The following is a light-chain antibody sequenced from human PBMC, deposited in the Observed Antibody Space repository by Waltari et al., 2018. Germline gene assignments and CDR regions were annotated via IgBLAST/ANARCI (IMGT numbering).Light chain of an antibody. Sequence: DLQMTQSPSTLSASVGDRVTITCRASQSISSWLAWYQQKPGKAPKLLIDKASSLESGVPSRFSGSGSGTEFTLTISSLQPDDFATYFCQQYNSYPITFGQGTRLEIK. CDR2: KAS. CDR1: QSISSW. J-gene: IGKJ5*01. V-gene: IGKV1-5*03. CDR3: QQYNSYPIT.